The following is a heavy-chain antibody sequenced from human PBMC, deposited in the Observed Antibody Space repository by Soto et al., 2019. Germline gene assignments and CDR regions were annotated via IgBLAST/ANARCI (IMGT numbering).Heavy chain of an antibody. V-gene: IGHV5-51*01. CDR2: IYPGDSDT. J-gene: IGHJ6*02. Sequence: GESLKISCKGSGYGFNAYWIAWVRQMPGKGLEWMGIIYPGDSDTRYSPSFQGQVTISADKSITTAFLQWSALKASDTAMYYCARLGYCTGGDCHGMDVWGQGTTVTV. D-gene: IGHD2-8*02. CDR1: GYGFNAYW. CDR3: ARLGYCTGGDCHGMDV.